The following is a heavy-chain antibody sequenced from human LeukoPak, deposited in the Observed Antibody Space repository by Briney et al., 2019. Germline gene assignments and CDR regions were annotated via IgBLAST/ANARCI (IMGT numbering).Heavy chain of an antibody. CDR1: GYTFTSYY. V-gene: IGHV1-46*01. CDR3: ASQPGTVVTVGDY. D-gene: IGHD4-23*01. J-gene: IGHJ4*02. CDR2: INPSGGST. Sequence: ASVKVSCKASGYTFTSYYMHWVRQAPGQGLEWMGIINPSGGSTSYAQKFQGRVTMTRDTSTSTVYMELSSLGSEDTAVYYCASQPGTVVTVGDYWGQGTLVTVSS.